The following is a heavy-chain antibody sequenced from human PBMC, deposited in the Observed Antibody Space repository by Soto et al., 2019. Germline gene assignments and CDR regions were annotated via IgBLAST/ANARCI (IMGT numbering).Heavy chain of an antibody. D-gene: IGHD6-19*01. CDR2: ISDSGGKR. V-gene: IGHV3-23*01. CDR1: GFTFRSYT. J-gene: IGHJ6*02. CDR3: ATQGGLAVPGDV. Sequence: EVQLLESGGDLVQPGGSLRLSCAASGFTFRSYTMSWVRQAPGKGLEWVSEISDSGGKRYYADSVKGRFTISRDNSKNPLYLQRNSRRAGDTAVYYCATQGGLAVPGDVWGQGTTVPVSS.